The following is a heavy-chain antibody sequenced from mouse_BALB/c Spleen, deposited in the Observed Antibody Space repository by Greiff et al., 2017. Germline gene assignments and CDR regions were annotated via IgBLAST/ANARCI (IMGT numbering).Heavy chain of an antibody. CDR3: ARSEGYYYGYY. V-gene: IGHV1-63*02. D-gene: IGHD1-2*01. CDR2: IYPGGGYT. Sequence: QVHVKQSGAELVRPGTSVKISCKASGYTFTNYWLGWVKQRPGHGLEWIGDIYPGGGYTNYNEKFKGKATLTADTSSSTAYMQLSSLTSEDSAVYFCARSEGYYYGYYWGQGTTLTVSS. J-gene: IGHJ2*01. CDR1: GYTFTNYW.